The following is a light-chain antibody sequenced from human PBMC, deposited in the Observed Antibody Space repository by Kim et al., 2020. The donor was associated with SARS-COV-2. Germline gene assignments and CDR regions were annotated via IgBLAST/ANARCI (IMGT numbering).Light chain of an antibody. CDR3: QKYDNWALT. Sequence: VSPGERATLSCRASQTISTRLAWYQQKPGQAPRLLIYDASTRATGVPDRFSGSGSETEFTLTISSLQSEDIAVYYCQKYDNWALTFGGGTKVEIK. V-gene: IGKV3-15*01. CDR2: DAS. CDR1: QTISTR. J-gene: IGKJ4*01.